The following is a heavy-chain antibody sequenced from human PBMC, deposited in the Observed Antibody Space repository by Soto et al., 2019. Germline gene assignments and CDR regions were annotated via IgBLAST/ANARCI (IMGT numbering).Heavy chain of an antibody. Sequence: GGSLSLSCAASGFTFSSYDMHWVRQATGKGLEWVSAIGTAGDTYYPGSVKGRFTISRENAKNSLYLQMNSLRAGDTALYYCARAIDYDILTGYPAPPDYWGQGTLVTVS. J-gene: IGHJ4*02. CDR1: GFTFSSYD. D-gene: IGHD3-9*01. CDR2: IGTAGDT. V-gene: IGHV3-13*04. CDR3: ARAIDYDILTGYPAPPDY.